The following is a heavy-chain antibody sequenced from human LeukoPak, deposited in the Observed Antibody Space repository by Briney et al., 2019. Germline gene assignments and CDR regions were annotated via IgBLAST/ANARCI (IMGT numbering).Heavy chain of an antibody. CDR1: GFTFSSYS. D-gene: IGHD6-19*01. Sequence: AGGSLRLSCAASGFTFSSYSMNWVRHAPGKGLEWVSSISSSSSYIYYADSVKGRFTISRDNAKNSVYLQMNSLRAEDTAVYYCARGGLVPAFDIWGQGTMVTVSS. J-gene: IGHJ3*02. CDR2: ISSSSSYI. V-gene: IGHV3-21*01. CDR3: ARGGLVPAFDI.